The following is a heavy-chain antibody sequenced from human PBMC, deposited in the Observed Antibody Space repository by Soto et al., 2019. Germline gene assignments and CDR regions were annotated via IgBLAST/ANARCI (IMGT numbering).Heavy chain of an antibody. V-gene: IGHV4-34*01. D-gene: IGHD3-22*01. J-gene: IGHJ6*02. CDR2: INHSGST. CDR1: GGSFSGYY. Sequence: PSETLSLTCAVYGGSFSGYYWSWIRQPPGKGLEWIGEINHSGSTNYNPSLKSRVTISVDTSKNQFSLKLSSVTAADTAVYYCARSEAVRGHYYSYYYYYGMDVWGQGTTVTVSS. CDR3: ARSEAVRGHYYSYYYYYGMDV.